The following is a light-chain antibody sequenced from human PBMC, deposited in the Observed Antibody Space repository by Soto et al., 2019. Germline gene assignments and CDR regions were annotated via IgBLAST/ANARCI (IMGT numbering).Light chain of an antibody. V-gene: IGKV3-20*01. CDR2: GSF. J-gene: IGKJ4*01. Sequence: IVLTQSPGPLSLSPGERATLSCRASQSFSSGFFAWYQQRPGQAPRLLIYGSFSRATGVPERFTGGWSGTDFTLTITRLEPEDVAVYFCQQYGSSPVTFGGGTKVDIK. CDR1: QSFSSGF. CDR3: QQYGSSPVT.